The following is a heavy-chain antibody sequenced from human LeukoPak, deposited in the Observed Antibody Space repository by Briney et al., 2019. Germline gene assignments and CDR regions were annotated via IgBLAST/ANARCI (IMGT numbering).Heavy chain of an antibody. CDR3: ARAHSSGYYY. V-gene: IGHV4-34*01. CDR1: GGCFSGDY. CDR2: INHSGST. J-gene: IGHJ4*02. Sequence: SETLSLTCAVYGGCFSGDYWSWIRQPPGKGLEWIGEINHSGSTNYNPSLKSRVTISVDTSKNQFSLKLSSVTAADTAVYYCARAHSSGYYYWGQGTLVTVSS. D-gene: IGHD3-22*01.